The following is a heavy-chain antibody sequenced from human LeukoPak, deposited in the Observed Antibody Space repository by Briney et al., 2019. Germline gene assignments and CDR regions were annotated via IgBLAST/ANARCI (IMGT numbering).Heavy chain of an antibody. Sequence: GASVKVSCKASGGTFSSYAISWVRQAPGQGLEWMGGIIPIFGTANYAQKFQGRVTITADEYTSTAYMELSSLRSEDTAVYYCARDQDSSGPEGDYWGQGTLVTVSS. CDR2: IIPIFGTA. CDR3: ARDQDSSGPEGDY. V-gene: IGHV1-69*13. CDR1: GGTFSSYA. J-gene: IGHJ4*02. D-gene: IGHD3-22*01.